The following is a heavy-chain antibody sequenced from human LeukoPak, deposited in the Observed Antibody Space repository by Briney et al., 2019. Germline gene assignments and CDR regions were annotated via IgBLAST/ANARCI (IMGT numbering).Heavy chain of an antibody. CDR3: TRQLSWASDTGDS. CDR2: IRYIGTT. Sequence: PSETLSLTCNVSGGSISGSRRYWGWVRQPPGGGLEWIGSIRYIGTTYYNPSLQSRLTISVDNSQHQSSLKLKSVTAADTSMYYCTRQLSWASDTGDSWGQGTLVTVSS. J-gene: IGHJ5*01. V-gene: IGHV4-39*01. D-gene: IGHD6-13*01. CDR1: GGSISGSRRY.